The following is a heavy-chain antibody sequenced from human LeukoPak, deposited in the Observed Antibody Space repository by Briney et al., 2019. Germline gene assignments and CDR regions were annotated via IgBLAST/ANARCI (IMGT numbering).Heavy chain of an antibody. CDR1: GGSISSYY. CDR2: IYYSGST. V-gene: IGHV4-59*08. Sequence: SETLSLTCTVSGGSISSYYWSWIRQPPGKGLEWIGYIYYSGSTNYNPSLKSRVTISVDTSKNQFSLKLSSVTAADAAVYYCARHDSGGYLVDIWGQGTMVTVSS. D-gene: IGHD1-26*01. CDR3: ARHDSGGYLVDI. J-gene: IGHJ3*02.